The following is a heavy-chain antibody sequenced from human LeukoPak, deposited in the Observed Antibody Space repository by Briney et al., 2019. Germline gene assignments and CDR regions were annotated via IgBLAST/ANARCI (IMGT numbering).Heavy chain of an antibody. J-gene: IGHJ4*02. V-gene: IGHV4-39*01. D-gene: IGHD3-3*01. Sequence: SETLSLTCTVSGGSISSSSYYWGWIRQPPGKGLEWIGSIYYSGSTYYNPSLKSRVTISVDTSKNQFSLKLSSVTAADTAVYYCASGLFDFWSGYSYYFEYWGQGALVTVSS. CDR3: ASGLFDFWSGYSYYFEY. CDR1: GGSISSSSYY. CDR2: IYYSGST.